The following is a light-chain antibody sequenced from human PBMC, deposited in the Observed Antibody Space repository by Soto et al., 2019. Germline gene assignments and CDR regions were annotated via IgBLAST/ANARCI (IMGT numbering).Light chain of an antibody. V-gene: IGLV2-14*02. J-gene: IGLJ3*02. CDR3: SSYTTSSTLV. CDR1: SSDVGSYNL. CDR2: DVS. Sequence: QSVLTQPASVSGSPGQSITISCTGTSSDVGSYNLVSWYQQHPGKAPKLMIYDVSNRPSGVSNRFSGSKSGNTASLTLSGLQAEDEADYYCSSYTTSSTLVFGGGTKLTVL.